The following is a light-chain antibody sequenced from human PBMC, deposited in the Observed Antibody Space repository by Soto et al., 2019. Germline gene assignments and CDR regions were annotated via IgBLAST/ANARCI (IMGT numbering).Light chain of an antibody. V-gene: IGLV8-61*01. CDR3: VLYMGSGIWV. CDR2: STK. J-gene: IGLJ3*02. Sequence: QAVVTQEPSFSVSPGRTVTLTCGLSSGSVSTSYYPSWYQQTPGQAPRTLIYSTKTRSSGVPDRFSGSILGNKAALTITGAQADDESDYYCVLYMGSGIWVFGGGTQLTVL. CDR1: SGSVSTSYY.